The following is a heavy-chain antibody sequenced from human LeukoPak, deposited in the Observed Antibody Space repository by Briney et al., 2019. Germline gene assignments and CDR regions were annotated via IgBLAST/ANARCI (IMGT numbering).Heavy chain of an antibody. J-gene: IGHJ4*02. V-gene: IGHV3-30-3*01. CDR1: GFTFSSCA. CDR3: ARDGSMTMTTVTTGSFGY. CDR2: ISYDGSNK. Sequence: PGGSLRLSCAASGFTFSSCAMSWVRQAPGKGLERVAVISYDGSNKYYADSVKGRFTISRANSKNTLYLQMNSLRAEDTAVYYCARDGSMTMTTVTTGSFGYWGQGTLVTVSS. D-gene: IGHD4-17*01.